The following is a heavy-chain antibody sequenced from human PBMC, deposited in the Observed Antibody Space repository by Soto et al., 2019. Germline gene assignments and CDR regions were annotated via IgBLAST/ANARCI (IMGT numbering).Heavy chain of an antibody. CDR2: ISSSGSTI. V-gene: IGHV3-48*03. J-gene: IGHJ6*02. CDR3: ARVSLGYGMDV. CDR1: GFAFISYE. D-gene: IGHD6-13*01. Sequence: PWGSLRLSCAASGFAFISYEINFFRQAPVKGLEWVSYISSSGSTIYYADSVKGRFTISRGNAKNSLYLQMNSLRAEDTAVYYCARVSLGYGMDVWGQGTTVTVSS.